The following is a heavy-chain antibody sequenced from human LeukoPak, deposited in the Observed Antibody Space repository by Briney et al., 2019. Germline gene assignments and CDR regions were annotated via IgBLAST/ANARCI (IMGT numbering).Heavy chain of an antibody. D-gene: IGHD3-22*01. J-gene: IGHJ4*02. CDR1: GYSFADYF. Sequence: ASVKVSCKASGYSFADYFIHWVRQAPGQGLEWMGRINPNSGGTNYAQKFQGRVTMTRDTSISTAYMELSRLRSDDTAVYYCARAWSDDNKYGWGQGTLVTVSS. CDR2: INPNSGGT. CDR3: ARAWSDDNKYG. V-gene: IGHV1-2*06.